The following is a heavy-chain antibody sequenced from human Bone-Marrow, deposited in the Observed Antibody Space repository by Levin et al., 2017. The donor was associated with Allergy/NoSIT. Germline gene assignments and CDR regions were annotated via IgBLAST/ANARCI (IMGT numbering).Heavy chain of an antibody. CDR1: GFTFSDYW. Sequence: GESLKISCAASGFTFSDYWMYWVRQAPGKGLEWVAHIDRSGTTIYYEDSVKGRLTVSRDNAKNSLFLQMNDLRDADTATYYCARGEFGFDSWGQGTLVTVSS. D-gene: IGHD3-16*01. CDR2: IDRSGTTI. V-gene: IGHV3-48*03. CDR3: ARGEFGFDS. J-gene: IGHJ4*02.